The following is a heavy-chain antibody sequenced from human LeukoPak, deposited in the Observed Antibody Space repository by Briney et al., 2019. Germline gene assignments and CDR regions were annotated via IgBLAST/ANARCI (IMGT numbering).Heavy chain of an antibody. CDR3: ARDYWFDY. D-gene: IGHD2-8*02. V-gene: IGHV3-48*03. CDR1: GFTFSSYE. Sequence: PAGSLTLTCAASGFTFSSYERNWVRQAPGKGLEWISYISSAGTTKIYADSVRGRFTISRDNAKNSLYLQMNSLRAEDTAVYYSARDYWFDYWGHGTLVTVSS. J-gene: IGHJ4*01. CDR2: ISSAGTTK.